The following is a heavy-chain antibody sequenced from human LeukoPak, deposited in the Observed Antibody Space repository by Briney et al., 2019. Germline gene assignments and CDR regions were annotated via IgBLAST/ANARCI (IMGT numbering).Heavy chain of an antibody. V-gene: IGHV4-61*02. CDR1: GGSISSGSYY. CDR2: IYTSGST. Sequence: PSETLSLTCTVSGGSISSGSYYWSWIRQPAGKGLEWIGRIYTSGSTNYNPSLKGRVTISVDTSKNQFSLKLSSVTAADTAVYYCARDRGYSRPDAFDIWGQGTMVTVSS. CDR3: ARDRGYSRPDAFDI. D-gene: IGHD4-23*01. J-gene: IGHJ3*02.